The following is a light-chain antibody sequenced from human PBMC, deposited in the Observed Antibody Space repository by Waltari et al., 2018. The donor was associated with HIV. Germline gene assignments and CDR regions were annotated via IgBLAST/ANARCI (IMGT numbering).Light chain of an antibody. CDR1: SNDIGTYNF. Sequence: QSALTQPPSASGSPGQSVAISCTGSSNDIGTYNFVSWYQHHPGKAPKLLIYDVTRRPPGIPCRFSGTKSGYTASLPVSDLQVEDEADDYCVSYTGKDTFLLFGGGTKLAV. CDR2: DVT. CDR3: VSYTGKDTFLL. J-gene: IGLJ2*01. V-gene: IGLV2-8*01.